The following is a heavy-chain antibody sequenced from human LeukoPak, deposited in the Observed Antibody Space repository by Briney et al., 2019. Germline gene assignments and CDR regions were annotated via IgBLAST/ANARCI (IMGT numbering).Heavy chain of an antibody. CDR3: AKRGSYYYYMDV. V-gene: IGHV3-30*02. CDR2: IRFDGSNE. J-gene: IGHJ6*03. D-gene: IGHD3-10*01. CDR1: GFTFSSYA. Sequence: PGGSLRLSCAASGFTFSSYAMHWVRQAPGKGLEWVAFIRFDGSNENYADSVKGRFTISRDTSKNTLYLQMNSLRAEDTAVYYCAKRGSYYYYMDVWGKGTTVTVSS.